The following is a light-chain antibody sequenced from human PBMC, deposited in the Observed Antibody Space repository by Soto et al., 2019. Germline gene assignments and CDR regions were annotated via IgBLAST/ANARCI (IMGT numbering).Light chain of an antibody. CDR3: QQDNSYSRT. Sequence: DIQMTQSPSTLSASVGDRVTITCRASQSISNWMAWYQQKPGKAPKLLIYDASSLEGGVPSRFSGSGSGTEFTLAISSLQPDDFATYYCQQDNSYSRTFGQGTKVEIK. CDR2: DAS. J-gene: IGKJ1*01. CDR1: QSISNW. V-gene: IGKV1-5*01.